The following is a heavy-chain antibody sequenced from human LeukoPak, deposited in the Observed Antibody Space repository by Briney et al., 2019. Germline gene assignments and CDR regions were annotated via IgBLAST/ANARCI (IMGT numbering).Heavy chain of an antibody. D-gene: IGHD3-10*01. CDR2: INHNGGT. Sequence: SETLSLTCAVYGGSFSGYFWSWIRQPPGKGLEWIGDINHNGGTNYNPSLKSRVTMSVDTSKNQFSLKLSSVTAADTAVYYCARDLIVPDAMTGSGSYSTDYWGQGTLATVSS. CDR1: GGSFSGYF. V-gene: IGHV4-34*01. CDR3: ARDLIVPDAMTGSGSYSTDY. J-gene: IGHJ4*02.